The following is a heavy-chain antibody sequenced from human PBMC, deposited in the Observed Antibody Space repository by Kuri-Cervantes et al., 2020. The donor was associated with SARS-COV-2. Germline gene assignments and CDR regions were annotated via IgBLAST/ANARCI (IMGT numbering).Heavy chain of an antibody. CDR2: TRNKANSYTT. D-gene: IGHD2-2*01. Sequence: GGSLRLSCAASGFIFSSHSMNWVRQAPGKGLEWVGRTRNKANSYTTEYAASVKGRFTISRDDSKNSLYLQMNSLKTEDTAVYYCARETCSSTSCYYFDYWGQGTLVTVSS. J-gene: IGHJ4*02. CDR1: GFIFSSHS. CDR3: ARETCSSTSCYYFDY. V-gene: IGHV3-72*01.